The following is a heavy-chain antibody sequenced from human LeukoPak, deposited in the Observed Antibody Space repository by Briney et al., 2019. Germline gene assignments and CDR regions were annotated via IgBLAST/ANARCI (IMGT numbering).Heavy chain of an antibody. CDR3: STQAGNVGRGLGV. CDR1: GFTFSSYS. Sequence: GGSLRLSCAASGFTFSSYSMNWVRQAPGKGLEWVSYISSSSSTIYYADSVTGRFTISRDNAEKSLYLQMNSLRAEDTAVYHCSTQAGNVGRGLGVWGQGTMVTVSS. CDR2: ISSSSSTI. J-gene: IGHJ3*01. V-gene: IGHV3-48*04. D-gene: IGHD3-22*01.